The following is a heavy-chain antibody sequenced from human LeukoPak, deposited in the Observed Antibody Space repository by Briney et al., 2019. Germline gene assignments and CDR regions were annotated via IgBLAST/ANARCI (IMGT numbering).Heavy chain of an antibody. J-gene: IGHJ4*02. CDR3: AREGPRGNSQFDY. Sequence: GGSLRLSCAASGFTFSSYGMHWVRQAPGKGLEWVAVISYDGSNKYYTDSVKGRLTISRDNSKDTLFLQMNSLRAEDTAVYYCAREGPRGNSQFDYWGQGTLVIVSS. D-gene: IGHD2/OR15-2a*01. CDR2: ISYDGSNK. CDR1: GFTFSSYG. V-gene: IGHV3-30*03.